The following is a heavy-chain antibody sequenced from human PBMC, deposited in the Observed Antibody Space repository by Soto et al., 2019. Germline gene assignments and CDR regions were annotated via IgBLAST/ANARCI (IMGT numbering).Heavy chain of an antibody. D-gene: IGHD2-21*01. V-gene: IGHV3-30*18. CDR1: GFTFSSYG. CDR3: AKDRTPFSYTIRVGFDY. Sequence: PGGSLRLSCAASGFTFSSYGMHWVRQAPGKGLEWVAVISYDGSNKYYADSVKGRFTISRDNSKNTLYLQMNSLRAEDTAVYYCAKDRTPFSYTIRVGFDYWGQGTLVTVSS. CDR2: ISYDGSNK. J-gene: IGHJ4*02.